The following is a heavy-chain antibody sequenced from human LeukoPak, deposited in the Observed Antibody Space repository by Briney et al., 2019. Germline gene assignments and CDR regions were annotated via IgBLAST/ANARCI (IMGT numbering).Heavy chain of an antibody. CDR3: ARDSRYCSSTSCYFDY. J-gene: IGHJ4*02. Sequence: GGSLRLSCAASGFTFRDNKMSGVGQAPGKGLEGVSVIYSGGTTYYADSVKGRFTISRDESKNTLYLQMNSLRAEDTAVYYCARDSRYCSSTSCYFDYWGQGTLVTVSS. V-gene: IGHV3-66*02. CDR1: GFTFRDNK. D-gene: IGHD2-2*01. CDR2: IYSGGTT.